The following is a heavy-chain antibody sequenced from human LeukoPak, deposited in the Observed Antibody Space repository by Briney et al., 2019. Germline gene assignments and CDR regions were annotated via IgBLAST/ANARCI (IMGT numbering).Heavy chain of an antibody. V-gene: IGHV4-34*01. CDR3: ARARGITIFGVVIRQAFDI. D-gene: IGHD3-3*01. Sequence: GSLRLSCAASGFTFRDYYMSWIRQPPGKGLEWIGEINHSGSTNYNPSLKSRVTISVDTSKNQFSLKLSSVTAADTAVYYCARARGITIFGVVIRQAFDIWGQGTMVTVSS. CDR2: INHSGST. CDR1: GFTFRDYY. J-gene: IGHJ3*02.